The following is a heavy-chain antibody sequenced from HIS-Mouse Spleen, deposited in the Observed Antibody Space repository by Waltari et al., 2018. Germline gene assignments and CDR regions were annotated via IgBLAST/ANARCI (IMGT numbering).Heavy chain of an antibody. V-gene: IGHV4-39*07. CDR2: IYYSGST. D-gene: IGHD3-3*01. J-gene: IGHJ4*02. CDR1: GGSISSRSYH. Sequence: QLQLQESGPGLVKPSETLSLTCTVSGGSISSRSYHWCGIRQPPGKGLEWIGSIYYSGSTYYNPYLKSRVTISVDTSKNQFSLKLSSVTAADTAVYYCARDGDYDFWSAFFDYWGQATLVTVSS. CDR3: ARDGDYDFWSAFFDY.